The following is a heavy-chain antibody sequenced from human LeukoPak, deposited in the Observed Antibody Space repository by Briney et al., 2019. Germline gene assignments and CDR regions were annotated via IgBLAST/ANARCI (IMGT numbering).Heavy chain of an antibody. J-gene: IGHJ4*02. Sequence: MSSETLSLTCTVSGGSISSGVYYWSWIRQHPGKGLEWIGYIYYSGSTYYNPSLKSRVTISVDTSKNQFSLKLSSVTAADTAVYYCARDDGMAAADYWGQGTLVTVSS. V-gene: IGHV4-31*03. D-gene: IGHD6-13*01. CDR3: ARDDGMAAADY. CDR1: GGSISSGVYY. CDR2: IYYSGST.